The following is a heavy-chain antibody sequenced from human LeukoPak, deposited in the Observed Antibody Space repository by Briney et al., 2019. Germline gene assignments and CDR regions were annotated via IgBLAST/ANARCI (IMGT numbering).Heavy chain of an antibody. D-gene: IGHD2-2*01. CDR3: AKNRGKGAVSSTGEIDY. V-gene: IGHV3-23*01. J-gene: IGHJ4*02. Sequence: GGSLRLSCAASAFTFSNYAMSWVRQAPGKGLEWVSTLSATVSDGGAYYADSVKGRFTISRDNSKNTLHLQMNSLRDEDTAMYYCAKNRGKGAVSSTGEIDYWGQGTLVTVSS. CDR2: LSATVSDGGA. CDR1: AFTFSNYA.